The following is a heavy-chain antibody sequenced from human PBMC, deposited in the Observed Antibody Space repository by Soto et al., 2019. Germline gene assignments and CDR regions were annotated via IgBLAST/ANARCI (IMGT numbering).Heavy chain of an antibody. J-gene: IGHJ3*02. CDR2: ISYDGSNK. V-gene: IGHV3-30-3*01. D-gene: IGHD4-17*01. CDR1: GFTFSSYA. Sequence: QVQLVESGGGVVQPGRSLRLSCAASGFTFSSYAMHWVRQAPGKGLEWVAVISYDGSNKYYADSVKGRFTISRDNSKNTLYLQMNSLRAEDTAVYYCAGRATVVTDDAFDIWGQGTMVTVSS. CDR3: AGRATVVTDDAFDI.